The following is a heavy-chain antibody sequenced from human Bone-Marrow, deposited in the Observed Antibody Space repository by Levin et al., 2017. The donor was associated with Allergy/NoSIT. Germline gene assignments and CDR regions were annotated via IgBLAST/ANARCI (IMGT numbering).Heavy chain of an antibody. Sequence: GGSLRLSCAASGFRINDYWMTWVRQAPGKGLEWVAHIKQDGSETYYVGSVEGRFTISRDNARNSVYLQMDRLRVADTAVYYCARGTSYPSGSQPVDCWGRGTLVTVS. J-gene: IGHJ4*02. CDR1: GFRINDYW. CDR3: ARGTSYPSGSQPVDC. V-gene: IGHV3-7*04. CDR2: IKQDGSET. D-gene: IGHD3-10*01.